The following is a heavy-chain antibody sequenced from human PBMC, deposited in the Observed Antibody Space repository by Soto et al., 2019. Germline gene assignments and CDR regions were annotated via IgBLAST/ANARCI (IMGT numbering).Heavy chain of an antibody. CDR2: VSDGGGTK. V-gene: IGHV3-30-3*01. CDR3: ARELTVVDDPFDL. D-gene: IGHD2-15*01. Sequence: QVQLVESGGGVVQPGRSLRLSCAASGFTFSNYAVHWVRQAPGKGLEWVAVVSDGGGTKYYADSVKGRFTISRDNSRNMLYLQMNSLRTEDTAVYYCARELTVVDDPFDLWGRGTMVTVSS. CDR1: GFTFSNYA. J-gene: IGHJ3*01.